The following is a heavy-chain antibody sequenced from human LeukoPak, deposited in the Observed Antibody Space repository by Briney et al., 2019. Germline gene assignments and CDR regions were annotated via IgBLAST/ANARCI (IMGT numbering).Heavy chain of an antibody. Sequence: PSETLSLTCTVSGASISTDNYFWSWIRQPAGKGMEWLGRIYPSGSTTYNPSLKSRVSISVDTLRNQFSLKLSSVTAADTAVYYCARSYRYDYRGWFDPWGQGTLVAVSS. CDR2: IYPSGST. CDR3: ARSYRYDYRGWFDP. D-gene: IGHD5-18*01. CDR1: GASISTDNYF. J-gene: IGHJ5*02. V-gene: IGHV4-61*02.